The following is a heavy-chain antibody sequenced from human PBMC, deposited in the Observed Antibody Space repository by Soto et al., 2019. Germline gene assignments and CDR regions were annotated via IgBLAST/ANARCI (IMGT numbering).Heavy chain of an antibody. Sequence: QVQLVQSGAEVKKPGASVKVSCKASGYTFTSYGISWVRQAPGQGLEWMGWISAYNGNTNYAQKLQGRVTMTTDTSTSTAYRELRSLRSDDTAVYYCAREGRAHDYGDSYYYYGMDVWGQGTTVTVSS. V-gene: IGHV1-18*01. CDR1: GYTFTSYG. D-gene: IGHD4-17*01. CDR3: AREGRAHDYGDSYYYYGMDV. CDR2: ISAYNGNT. J-gene: IGHJ6*02.